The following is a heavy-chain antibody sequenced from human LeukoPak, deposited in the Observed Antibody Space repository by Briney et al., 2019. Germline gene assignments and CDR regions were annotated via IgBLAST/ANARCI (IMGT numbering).Heavy chain of an antibody. J-gene: IGHJ4*01. CDR1: GASINSGSYY. D-gene: IGHD2-2*01. Sequence: PSQTLSLSCTVSGASINSGSYYWNWIRQPAGKGLEWIGRIYTSGSTEYNSSLKSRVIISIDTSKNQFSLRLSSVTAADTAVYYCARSRERSCGSGSCYVHLQERWGHGVLVTVSS. CDR3: ARSRERSCGSGSCYVHLQER. V-gene: IGHV4-61*02. CDR2: IYTSGST.